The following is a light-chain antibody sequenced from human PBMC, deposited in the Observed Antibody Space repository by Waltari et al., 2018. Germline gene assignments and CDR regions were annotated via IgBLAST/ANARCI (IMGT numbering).Light chain of an antibody. V-gene: IGKV2-40*01. CDR3: VQAIAFPYS. J-gene: IGKJ2*03. CDR2: GAS. Sequence: DIVMTQTPLSLPITPGEPASISCRPSQSLLHSNGNTYLHWYLQKPGQSPQLLIYGASNRASGVPDRFSGSGSGTDFTLKISKVEAEDVGVYYCVQAIAFPYSFGQGTKVEIK. CDR1: QSLLHSNGNTY.